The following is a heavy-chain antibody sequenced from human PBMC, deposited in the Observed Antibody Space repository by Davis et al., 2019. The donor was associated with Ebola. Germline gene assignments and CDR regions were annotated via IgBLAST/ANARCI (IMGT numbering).Heavy chain of an antibody. D-gene: IGHD4-11*01. J-gene: IGHJ5*02. Sequence: SETLSLTCAVSGGSISSGGYSWSWIRPPPGKGLEWIGYIYHSGSTYYNPSLKSRVTISVDRSKNQFSLKLSSVTAADTAVYYCASTMTTVTTGWFDPWGQGTLVTVSS. CDR1: GGSISSGGYS. CDR3: ASTMTTVTTGWFDP. CDR2: IYHSGST. V-gene: IGHV4-30-2*01.